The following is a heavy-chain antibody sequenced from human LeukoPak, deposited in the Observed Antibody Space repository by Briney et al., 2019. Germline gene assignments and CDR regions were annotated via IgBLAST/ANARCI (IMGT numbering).Heavy chain of an antibody. Sequence: SETLSLTCTVSGGSIGTGAFYWGWIRQPPGKGLGWIGSIYDSGNEFYNPSLKSRVTISADTSKNQFSLKLNSVTAADTAMYYCARQISDYYYYYMDVWGEGITVTVSS. D-gene: IGHD2/OR15-2a*01. CDR2: IYDSGNE. CDR1: GGSIGTGAFY. V-gene: IGHV4-39*01. CDR3: ARQISDYYYYYMDV. J-gene: IGHJ6*03.